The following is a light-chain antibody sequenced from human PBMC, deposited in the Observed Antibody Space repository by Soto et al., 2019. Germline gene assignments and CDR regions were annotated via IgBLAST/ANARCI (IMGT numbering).Light chain of an antibody. J-gene: IGKJ1*01. CDR2: RTS. CDR1: QRVSSSY. V-gene: IGKV3-20*01. CDR3: QQYDSSPRT. Sequence: EIVLTQSPGTLSLSPGERATLSCRASQRVSSSYLAWYQQKPGQAPRLLIYRTSNRATGIPDRFSGSGSGTDFTLTIIRLEPEDFSVYWCQQYDSSPRTFGQGTKVEIK.